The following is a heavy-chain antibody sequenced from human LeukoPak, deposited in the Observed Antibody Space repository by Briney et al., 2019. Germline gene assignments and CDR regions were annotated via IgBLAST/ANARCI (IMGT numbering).Heavy chain of an antibody. J-gene: IGHJ2*01. V-gene: IGHV3-21*04. CDR3: AKDLVGATFWYFDL. CDR2: ISSSSSYI. Sequence: GGSLRLSCAASGFTVSSYSMNWVRQAPGKGLEWVSSISSSSSYIYYADSVKGRFTISRDNAKNSLYLQMNSLRAEDTALYYCAKDLVGATFWYFDLWGRGTLVTVSS. CDR1: GFTVSSYS. D-gene: IGHD1-26*01.